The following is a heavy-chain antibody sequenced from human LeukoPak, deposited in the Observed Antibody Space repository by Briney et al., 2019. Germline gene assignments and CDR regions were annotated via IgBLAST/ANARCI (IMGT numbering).Heavy chain of an antibody. Sequence: GGSLRLSCAASGFTFSSYAMHWVRQAPGKGLEWVAVISYDGSNTYYADSVKGRFTISRDNSKNTLYLQMNSLRAEDTAVYYCARERSHAFDIWGQGTMVTVSS. J-gene: IGHJ3*02. CDR2: ISYDGSNT. CDR1: GFTFSSYA. V-gene: IGHV3-30-3*01. CDR3: ARERSHAFDI.